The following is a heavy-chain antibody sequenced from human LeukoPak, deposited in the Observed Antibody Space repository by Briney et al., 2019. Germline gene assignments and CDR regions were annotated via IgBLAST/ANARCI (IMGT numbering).Heavy chain of an antibody. CDR2: IYYAGNT. J-gene: IGHJ5*02. CDR3: ARHDGESYYGRWFDP. Sequence: TSETLSLTCTLSGGSISSSSHYWAWIRQSPGKGLAWIGSIYYAGNTYYNPSLQSRVTISVDTSKDQFSLKVNSVTAADTAIYYCARHDGESYYGRWFDPWGQGTLVTVSS. D-gene: IGHD3-10*02. V-gene: IGHV4-39*01. CDR1: GGSISSSSHY.